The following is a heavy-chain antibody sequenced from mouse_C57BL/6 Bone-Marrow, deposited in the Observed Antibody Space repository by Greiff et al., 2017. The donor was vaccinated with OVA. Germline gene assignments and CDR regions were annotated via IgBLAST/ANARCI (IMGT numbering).Heavy chain of an antibody. CDR1: GYSITSGYY. Sequence: EVKLMESGPGLVKPSQSLSHTCSVTGYSITSGYYWNWIRQFPGNKLEWMGYISYDGSNNYNPSLKNRISITRDTSKNQFFLKLNSVTTEDTATYYCARATTFFDVWGTGTTVTVSS. D-gene: IGHD1-1*01. CDR2: ISYDGSN. J-gene: IGHJ1*03. CDR3: ARATTFFDV. V-gene: IGHV3-6*01.